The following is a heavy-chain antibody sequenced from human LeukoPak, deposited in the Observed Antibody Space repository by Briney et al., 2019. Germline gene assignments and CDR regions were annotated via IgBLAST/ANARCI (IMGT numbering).Heavy chain of an antibody. D-gene: IGHD3-3*01. CDR2: ISYDGSNK. CDR3: ARGFGVAYYYYSMDV. CDR1: GFTFSSYA. Sequence: PGGSLRLSCAASGFTFSSYATHWVRQAPGKGLEWVAVISYDGSNKYYADSVKGRFTISRDNARNSLSLQMISLRAEDTAVYYCARGFGVAYYYYSMDVWGKGTTVTISS. V-gene: IGHV3-30*04. J-gene: IGHJ6*03.